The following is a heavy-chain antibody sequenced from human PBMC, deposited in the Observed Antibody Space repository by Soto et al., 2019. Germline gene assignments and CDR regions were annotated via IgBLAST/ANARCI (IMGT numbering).Heavy chain of an antibody. V-gene: IGHV5-10-1*01. CDR2: IDPSDSYT. D-gene: IGHD3-10*01. J-gene: IGHJ3*02. CDR1: GYSFTSYW. Sequence: HGESLKISCKGSGYSFTSYWISWVRQMPGKGLEWMGRIDPSDSYTNYSPSFQGHVTISADKSISTAYLQWSSLKASDTAMYYCASHYYYGSGSYDDAFDIWGQGTMVTVSS. CDR3: ASHYYYGSGSYDDAFDI.